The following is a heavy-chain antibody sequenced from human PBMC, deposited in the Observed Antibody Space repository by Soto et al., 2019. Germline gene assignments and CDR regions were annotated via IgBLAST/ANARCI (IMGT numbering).Heavy chain of an antibody. J-gene: IGHJ4*02. Sequence: EVQLLESGGGLVQPGGSLRLSCAASGFTFSSYAMSWVRQAAGKGLEWVSAISSSGDSTYDTDSVKGRFTISRDNSKSTLCLQMNSLRAEDTAVYYCAKRYYYDNSGLWDSWGQGTLVTVSS. V-gene: IGHV3-23*01. CDR1: GFTFSSYA. CDR3: AKRYYYDNSGLWDS. CDR2: ISSSGDST. D-gene: IGHD3-22*01.